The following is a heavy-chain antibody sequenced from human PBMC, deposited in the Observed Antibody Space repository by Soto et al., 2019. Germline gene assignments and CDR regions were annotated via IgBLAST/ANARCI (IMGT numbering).Heavy chain of an antibody. J-gene: IGHJ6*03. CDR3: AKIKLHVDTAMVLVGDYSYTDV. Sequence: GLEWMGWISAYNGNTNYAQKLQGRVTISVDTSKNQFSLKLSSGTAADTAVYYCAKIKLHVDTAMVLVGDYSYTDVWGKRTTVTGSS. CDR2: ISAYNGNT. D-gene: IGHD5-18*01. V-gene: IGHV1-18*01.